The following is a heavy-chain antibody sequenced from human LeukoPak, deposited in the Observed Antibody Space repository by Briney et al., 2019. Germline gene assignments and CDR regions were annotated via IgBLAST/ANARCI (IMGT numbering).Heavy chain of an antibody. V-gene: IGHV1-69*05. CDR1: GYTFTSYA. D-gene: IGHD3-9*01. CDR2: IIPIFGTA. J-gene: IGHJ4*02. CDR3: ARAVGYDILTGYFDY. Sequence: ASVKVFCKASGYTFTSYAISWVRQAPGQGLEWMGGIIPIFGTANYAQKFQGRVTITTDESTSTAYMELSSLRSEDTAVYYCARAVGYDILTGYFDYWGQGTLVTVSS.